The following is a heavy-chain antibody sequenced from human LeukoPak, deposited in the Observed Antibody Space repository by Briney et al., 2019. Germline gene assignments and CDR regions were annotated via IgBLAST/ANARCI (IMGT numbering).Heavy chain of an antibody. J-gene: IGHJ1*01. CDR2: IIPIFGTA. CDR1: GGTFTSYA. D-gene: IGHD5-18*01. CDR3: ASWGYLEYFEH. Sequence: SVKVSCKASGGTFTSYAISWVRQAPGQGLEWMGGIIPIFGTANYAQKFPGRVTTTADESTSTAYMELSSLRSEDTAVYYCASWGYLEYFEHWGQGTLVTVSS. V-gene: IGHV1-69*01.